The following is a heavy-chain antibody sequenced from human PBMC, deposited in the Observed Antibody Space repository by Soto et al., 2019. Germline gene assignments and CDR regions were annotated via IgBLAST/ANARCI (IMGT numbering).Heavy chain of an antibody. J-gene: IGHJ4*02. CDR2: MSYDGSDQ. CDR3: AKGSWGLEQLIPPDFDY. Sequence: QVQLVESGGGVVQPGRSLRLSCAASGFTFSTHGMHWVRQAPGKGLEWVAVMSYDGSDQNYADSVKGRFTISRDNSKNSLYLQMNSLRVEDTAVYYCAKGSWGLEQLIPPDFDYWGQGTLVTVSS. CDR1: GFTFSTHG. D-gene: IGHD1-26*01. V-gene: IGHV3-30*18.